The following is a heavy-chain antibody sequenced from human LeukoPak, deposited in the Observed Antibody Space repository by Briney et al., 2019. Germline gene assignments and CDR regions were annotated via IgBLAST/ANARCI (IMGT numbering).Heavy chain of an antibody. Sequence: PSETLSLTCTVSGGSISSYYWSWIRQPPGKGLEWIGYIYYSGSTNYNPSLKSRVTISVDTSKNQFSLKLSSVTAADTAVYYCARASSLGTYYDFWSGYQLGGYYFDYWGQGTLVTVSS. CDR3: ARASSLGTYYDFWSGYQLGGYYFDY. J-gene: IGHJ4*02. D-gene: IGHD3-3*01. V-gene: IGHV4-59*01. CDR2: IYYSGST. CDR1: GGSISSYY.